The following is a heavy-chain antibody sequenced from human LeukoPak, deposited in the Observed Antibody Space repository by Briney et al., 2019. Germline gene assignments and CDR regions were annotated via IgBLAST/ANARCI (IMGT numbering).Heavy chain of an antibody. CDR3: AREYGDDNWFDP. CDR2: IYYSGSA. D-gene: IGHD4-17*01. CDR1: GGSISSGDYY. Sequence: SETLSLTCTVSGGSISSGDYYWSWIRQPPGKGLEWIGYIYYSGSAYYNPSLKSRVTISVDTSKNQFSLKLSSVTAADTAVYYCAREYGDDNWFDPWGQGTLVTVSS. V-gene: IGHV4-30-4*01. J-gene: IGHJ5*02.